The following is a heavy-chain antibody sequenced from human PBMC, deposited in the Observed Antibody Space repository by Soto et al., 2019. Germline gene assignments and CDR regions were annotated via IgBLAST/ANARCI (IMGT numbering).Heavy chain of an antibody. CDR1: GGSCSGYY. V-gene: IGHV4-34*01. CDR2: INHSGST. Sequence: QVQLQQWGAGLLKPSETLSLTCAVYGGSCSGYYWSWIRQPPGKGLEWIGEINHSGSTNYNPSLKSRVTISVDTSKNQFSLKLSSVTAADTAVYYCARGSSRGYSYSFVDYWGQGTLVTVSS. CDR3: ARGSSRGYSYSFVDY. D-gene: IGHD5-18*01. J-gene: IGHJ4*02.